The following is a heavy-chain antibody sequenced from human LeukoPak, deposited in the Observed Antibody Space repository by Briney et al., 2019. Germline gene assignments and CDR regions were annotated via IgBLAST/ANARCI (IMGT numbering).Heavy chain of an antibody. Sequence: GESLKISCKGSGYSFTSYWIGWVRQMPGKGLEWMGIIYPGDSDTRYSPSFQGRVTISADKSISTAYLQWSSLKASDTAMYYCARHRGSSWPYYYYYGMDVWGQGTTVTVSS. J-gene: IGHJ6*02. D-gene: IGHD6-13*01. CDR2: IYPGDSDT. CDR1: GYSFTSYW. V-gene: IGHV5-51*01. CDR3: ARHRGSSWPYYYYYGMDV.